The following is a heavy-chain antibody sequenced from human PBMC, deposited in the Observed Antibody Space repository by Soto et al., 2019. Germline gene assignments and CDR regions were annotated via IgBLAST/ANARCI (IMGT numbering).Heavy chain of an antibody. CDR2: FDPEDGET. CDR1: GYTLTELS. Sequence: ASVKVSCKVSGYTLTELSMHWVRQAPGKGLEWMGGFDPEDGETIYAQKFQGRVTMTEDTSTDTAYMELSSLRSEDTAVYYCAADRYSSSSEDFDIWGQGTMVTVSS. J-gene: IGHJ3*02. V-gene: IGHV1-24*01. D-gene: IGHD6-6*01. CDR3: AADRYSSSSEDFDI.